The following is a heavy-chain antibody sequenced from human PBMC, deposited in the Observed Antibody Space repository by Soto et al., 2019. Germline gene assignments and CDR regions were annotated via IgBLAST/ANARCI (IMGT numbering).Heavy chain of an antibody. Sequence: QITLKESVPTLVKPTQTLTLTCSFSGFSLNTYGVGVSWIRQPPGKALEWLALIYWDDDTRYSPSLRSRLSITKETSKNQVVLTMTNMDPVDTATDDWAHSLCCTGDNCYPWGGVFDVGGQGTMVTVSS. D-gene: IGHD2-15*01. CDR3: AHSLCCTGDNCYPWGGVFDV. V-gene: IGHV2-5*02. J-gene: IGHJ3*01. CDR1: GFSLNTYGVG. CDR2: IYWDDDT.